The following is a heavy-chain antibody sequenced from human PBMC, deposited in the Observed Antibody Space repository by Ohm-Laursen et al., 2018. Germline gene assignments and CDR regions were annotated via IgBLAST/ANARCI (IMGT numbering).Heavy chain of an antibody. D-gene: IGHD4-23*01. CDR1: GFTFSSYG. Sequence: SLRLSCAAFGFTFSSYGMHWVRQAPGKGLEWVSTISGSGGSTYYADSVKGRITISRDNSKNTLYLQMNSLRAEDTAVYYCAKERARLNTVVTPDYWGRGTLVTVSS. CDR3: AKERARLNTVVTPDY. CDR2: ISGSGGST. V-gene: IGHV3-23*01. J-gene: IGHJ4*02.